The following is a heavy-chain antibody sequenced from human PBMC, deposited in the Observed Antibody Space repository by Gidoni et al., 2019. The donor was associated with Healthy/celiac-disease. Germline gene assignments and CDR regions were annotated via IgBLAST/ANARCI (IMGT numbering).Heavy chain of an antibody. CDR1: GFTFRSHS. V-gene: IGHV3-48*02. D-gene: IGHD5-12*01. CDR2: ISSSSSTI. Sequence: EVQLVESGGGLVQPGGPLRLSCAAPGFTFRSHSMNWVRQAPGKGLEWVSYISSSSSTIYYADSVKGRFTISRDNAKNSLYLQMNSLRDEDTAVYYCARDNSGYDFGYYYYGMDVWGQGTTVTVSS. J-gene: IGHJ6*02. CDR3: ARDNSGYDFGYYYYGMDV.